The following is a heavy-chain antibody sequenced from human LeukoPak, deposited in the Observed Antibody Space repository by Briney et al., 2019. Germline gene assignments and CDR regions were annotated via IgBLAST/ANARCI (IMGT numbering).Heavy chain of an antibody. CDR2: IIPIFGTA. V-gene: IGHV1-69*05. CDR3: ARGRATVTNDAFDI. Sequence: SVKVSCKASGGTFSSYAISWVRQAPGQGLEWMGGIIPIFGTANYAQKFQGRVTITTDESTSTAYTELSSLRSEDTAVYYCARGRATVTNDAFDIWGQGTMVTVSS. D-gene: IGHD4-17*01. J-gene: IGHJ3*02. CDR1: GGTFSSYA.